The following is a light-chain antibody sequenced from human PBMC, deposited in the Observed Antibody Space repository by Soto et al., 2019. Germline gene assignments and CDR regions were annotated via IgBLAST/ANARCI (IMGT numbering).Light chain of an antibody. Sequence: EIVLIQSPAPLSLSTGERATLSCRASQSLSSNFLAWYQQKPGQPPRLLIYDSSTRATGFPDRFSGSGSGTDFTLTIIRLEPEDFAVYYCQQYDISPWPFGQGTKAAIK. J-gene: IGKJ1*01. CDR2: DSS. V-gene: IGKV3-20*01. CDR1: QSLSSNF. CDR3: QQYDISPWP.